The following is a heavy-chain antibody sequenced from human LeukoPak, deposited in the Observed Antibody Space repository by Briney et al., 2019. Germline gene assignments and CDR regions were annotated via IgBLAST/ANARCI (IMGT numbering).Heavy chain of an antibody. CDR1: GGSISSGSYY. V-gene: IGHV4-61*02. Sequence: SETLSLTCTVPGGSISSGSYYWSWIRQPAGKGLEWIGRIYTSGSTTYNPTLKRGVTISVDTSKKQFSLKLSSVTAADTAVYYCARDSPDYYDSSGYYARAEYFQHWGQGTLVTVSS. CDR3: ARDSPDYYDSSGYYARAEYFQH. J-gene: IGHJ1*01. CDR2: IYTSGST. D-gene: IGHD3-22*01.